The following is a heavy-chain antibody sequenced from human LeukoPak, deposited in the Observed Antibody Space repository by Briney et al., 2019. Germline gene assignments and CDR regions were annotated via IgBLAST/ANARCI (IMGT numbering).Heavy chain of an antibody. D-gene: IGHD2-2*01. CDR3: AKGPRYCSSTSCYFFDY. Sequence: GGSLRLSCAASGFTFSSYAMSWVRQAPGKGLEWVSAISGSGGSTYYADSVKGRFTISRDNSKNTLYLQMNSLRAEDTAVYYCAKGPRYCSSTSCYFFDYWGQGTLVAVSS. J-gene: IGHJ4*02. CDR1: GFTFSSYA. V-gene: IGHV3-23*01. CDR2: ISGSGGST.